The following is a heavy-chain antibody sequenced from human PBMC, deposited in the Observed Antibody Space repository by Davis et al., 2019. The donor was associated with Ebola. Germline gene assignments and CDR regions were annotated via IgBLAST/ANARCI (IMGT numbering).Heavy chain of an antibody. Sequence: SVKVSCKASGGTFSSYAISWVRQAPGQGLEWMGGIIPIFGTANYAQKFQGRVTITADESTSTAYMELRSLRSDDTAVYYCARDCTNGVCYIDYWGQGTLVTVSS. V-gene: IGHV1-69*13. J-gene: IGHJ4*02. D-gene: IGHD2-8*01. CDR1: GGTFSSYA. CDR3: ARDCTNGVCYIDY. CDR2: IIPIFGTA.